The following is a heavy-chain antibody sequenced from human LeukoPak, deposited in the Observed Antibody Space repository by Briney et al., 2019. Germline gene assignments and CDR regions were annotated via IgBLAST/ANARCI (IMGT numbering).Heavy chain of an antibody. CDR2: IWYDGSNK. CDR3: AGDSTVTTIHYYYGMDV. V-gene: IGHV3-33*01. D-gene: IGHD4-17*01. CDR1: GFTFSSYG. Sequence: GRSLRLSCAASGFTFSSYGMHWVRQAPGKGLEWVAVIWYDGSNKYYADSVKGRFTISRDNSKNTLYLQMNSLRAEDTAVYYCAGDSTVTTIHYYYGMDVWGKGTTVTVSS. J-gene: IGHJ6*04.